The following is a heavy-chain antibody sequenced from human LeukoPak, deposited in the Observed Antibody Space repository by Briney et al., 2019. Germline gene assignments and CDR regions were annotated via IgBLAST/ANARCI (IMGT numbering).Heavy chain of an antibody. V-gene: IGHV1-2*06. D-gene: IGHD3-22*01. Sequence: ASVKVSCKASGYTFTSYIISWVRQAPGQGLEWMGRINPNSGGTNYAQKFQGRVTMTRDTSISTAYMELSRLRSDDTAVYYCARFYYYDSSGYGYWGQGTLVTVSS. J-gene: IGHJ4*02. CDR3: ARFYYYDSSGYGY. CDR1: GYTFTSYI. CDR2: INPNSGGT.